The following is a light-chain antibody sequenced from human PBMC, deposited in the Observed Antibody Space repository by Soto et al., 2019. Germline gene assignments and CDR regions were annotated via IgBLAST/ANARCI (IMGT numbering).Light chain of an antibody. Sequence: EIVLTQSPGTLSLSPGERATLSCRASQSVSSSYLAWYQQKPGQAPRLLIYGASSRATGIPDRFSGSGSGTDFTLTISRLEPEDFAVYYCQQFDTSSIIFGPGTKVDIK. J-gene: IGKJ3*01. CDR1: QSVSSSY. V-gene: IGKV3-20*01. CDR2: GAS. CDR3: QQFDTSSII.